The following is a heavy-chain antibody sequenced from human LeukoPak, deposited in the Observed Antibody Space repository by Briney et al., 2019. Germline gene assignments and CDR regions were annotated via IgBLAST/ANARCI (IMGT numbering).Heavy chain of an antibody. D-gene: IGHD3-10*01. CDR3: ARDLELLAFYYYYYGMDV. J-gene: IGHJ6*02. Sequence: PGGSLRLSCAASGFTFSSYEMNWVRQAPGKGLESVSYISSSGSTIYYADSVKGRFTISRDNAKNSLYLQMNSLRAEDTAVYYCARDLELLAFYYYYYGMDVWGQGTTVTVSS. V-gene: IGHV3-48*03. CDR2: ISSSGSTI. CDR1: GFTFSSYE.